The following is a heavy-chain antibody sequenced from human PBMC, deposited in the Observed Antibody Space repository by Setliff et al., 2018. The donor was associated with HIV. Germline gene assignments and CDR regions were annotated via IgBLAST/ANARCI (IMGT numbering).Heavy chain of an antibody. CDR1: GFTFGDYA. CDR3: TRTFFHSSGYYHNLQPFDY. CDR2: IGSKAYGGTT. J-gene: IGHJ4*02. V-gene: IGHV3-49*04. D-gene: IGHD3-22*01. Sequence: PGESLKISCTASGFTFGDYAMSWVRQAPGKGLEWVGFIGSKAYGGTTEYAASVKGRFTISRDDSKSIAYLQMNSLKTEDTAVYYCTRTFFHSSGYYHNLQPFDYWGQGTLVTVSS.